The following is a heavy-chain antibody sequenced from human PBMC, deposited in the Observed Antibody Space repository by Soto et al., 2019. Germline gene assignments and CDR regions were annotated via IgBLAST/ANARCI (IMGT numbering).Heavy chain of an antibody. CDR1: GLTVSSNY. V-gene: IGHV3-53*01. J-gene: IGHJ6*02. CDR3: AREFRAAGQPRSYGMDV. CDR2: IYSGGST. Sequence: GSLRLSCAASGLTVSSNYMSWVRQAPGKGLEWVSVIYSGGSTYYADSVKGRFTISRDNSKNTLYLQMNSLRAEDTAVYYCAREFRAAGQPRSYGMDVWGQGTTVTVSS. D-gene: IGHD6-25*01.